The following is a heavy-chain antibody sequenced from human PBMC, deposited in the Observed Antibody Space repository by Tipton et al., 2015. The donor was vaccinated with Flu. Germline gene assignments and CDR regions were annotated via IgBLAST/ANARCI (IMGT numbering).Heavy chain of an antibody. V-gene: IGHV3-30*18. Sequence: SLRLSCAASGFTFSSYGMHWVRQAPGKGLEWVAVISYDGSNKYYADSVKGRFTTSRDNSKNTLYLQMNSLRAEDTAVYYCAKDSHDSSGYSPYYFDYWGQGTLVTVSS. CDR2: ISYDGSNK. CDR1: GFTFSSYG. J-gene: IGHJ4*02. CDR3: AKDSHDSSGYSPYYFDY. D-gene: IGHD3-22*01.